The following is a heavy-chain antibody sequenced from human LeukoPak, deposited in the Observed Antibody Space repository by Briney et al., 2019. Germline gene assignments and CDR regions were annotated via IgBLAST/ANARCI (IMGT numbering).Heavy chain of an antibody. D-gene: IGHD3-3*01. Sequence: SVKVSCQASGGTFSSYAISWVRQAPGQGLEWMGRIIPIFGIANYAQKFQGRVTITADKSTSTAYMELSSLRSEDTAVYYCARGGRLTNFKNFFNLLGYRGQGNLVNGSS. J-gene: IGHJ4*02. V-gene: IGHV1-69*04. CDR3: ARGGRLTNFKNFFNLLGY. CDR1: GGTFSSYA. CDR2: IIPIFGIA.